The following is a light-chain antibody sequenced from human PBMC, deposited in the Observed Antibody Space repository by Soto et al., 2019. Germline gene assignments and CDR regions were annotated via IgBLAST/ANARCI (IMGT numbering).Light chain of an antibody. J-gene: IGLJ1*01. CDR2: KNN. V-gene: IGLV1-47*01. CDR3: ATWDDSLNDYV. Sequence: QSVLTQPPSASGTPGQRVTISCSGSSSNIGRNFVYWYQQLPGTAPKLLIFKNNQRPSRVPDRSSGSKSGSSASLAISGLRSGDDADYYCATWDDSLNDYVFATGTKLTVL. CDR1: SSNIGRNF.